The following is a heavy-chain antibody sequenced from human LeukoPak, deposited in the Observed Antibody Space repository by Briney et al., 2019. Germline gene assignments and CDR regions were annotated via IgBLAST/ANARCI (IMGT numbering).Heavy chain of an antibody. V-gene: IGHV3-21*01. Sequence: PGGSLRLSCAASGFTFSSYSMNCVRQAPGKGLEWISSISSSSSYIYYADSVKGRFTISRDNAKNSLYLQMNSLRAEDTAVYYCARYMTVYGDYGPFDYWGQGTLVTVSS. CDR2: ISSSSSYI. CDR1: GFTFSSYS. J-gene: IGHJ4*02. D-gene: IGHD4-17*01. CDR3: ARYMTVYGDYGPFDY.